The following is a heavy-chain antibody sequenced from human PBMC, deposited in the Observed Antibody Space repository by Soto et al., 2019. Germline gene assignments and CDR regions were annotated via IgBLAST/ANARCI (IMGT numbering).Heavy chain of an antibody. D-gene: IGHD3-10*01. CDR2: ISYDGILK. CDR1: GFTFSAFG. CDR3: AKDFKISGGHYGSLNYYYGMDV. J-gene: IGHJ6*02. Sequence: GGSLRLSCEASGFTFSAFGMHWVRQAPGKGLEWVAIISYDGILKYYADPVKGRFTISRDTSKSALYLQMNSLRPEDTAVYYCAKDFKISGGHYGSLNYYYGMDVWGQGTTVTVSS. V-gene: IGHV3-30*18.